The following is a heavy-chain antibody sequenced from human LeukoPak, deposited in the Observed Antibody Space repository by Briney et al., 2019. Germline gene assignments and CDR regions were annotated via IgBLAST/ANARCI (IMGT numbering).Heavy chain of an antibody. CDR3: ARADDCGDYIHAFDI. CDR1: GFTLSRYS. J-gene: IGHJ3*02. D-gene: IGHD4-17*01. V-gene: IGHV3-21*01. Sequence: GGSLRLSCAASGFTLSRYSVNWVRQAPGKGLEWVSCISGSSNYISYIDSVKGRFTLSRDNAKNSLFLQMNSLRAEDTAVYYCARADDCGDYIHAFDIWGQGTMVTVSS. CDR2: ISGSSNYI.